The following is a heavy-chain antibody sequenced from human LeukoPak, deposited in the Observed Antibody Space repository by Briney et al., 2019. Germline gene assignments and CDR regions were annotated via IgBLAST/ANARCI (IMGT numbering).Heavy chain of an antibody. CDR2: ITPIVDIA. Sequence: ASVKVSCKASGGSFSNYAFSWVRQAPGQGLEWMGRITPIVDIATYIQKFQGRVTITANKFTSTAYMELSSLTSEDTAVYYCASGLGFCRGSDCTNLVKDYYYGMNVWGQGTTVTVSS. CDR3: ASGLGFCRGSDCTNLVKDYYYGMNV. CDR1: GGSFSNYA. J-gene: IGHJ6*02. V-gene: IGHV1-69*04. D-gene: IGHD2-15*01.